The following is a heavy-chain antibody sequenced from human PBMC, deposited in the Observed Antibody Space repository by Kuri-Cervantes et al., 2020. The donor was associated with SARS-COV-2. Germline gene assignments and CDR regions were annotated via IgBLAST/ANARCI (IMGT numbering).Heavy chain of an antibody. V-gene: IGHV4-59*10. J-gene: IGHJ2*01. D-gene: IGHD4/OR15-4a*01. CDR3: ARRAKHWYFDL. Sequence: ESLKISCAVYGGSFSGYYWSWIRQPAGKGLEWIGRIYTSGSTNYNPSLKSRVTISVDTSKNQFSLKLSSVTAADTAVYYCARRAKHWYFDLWGRGTLVTVSS. CDR1: GGSFSGYY. CDR2: IYTSGST.